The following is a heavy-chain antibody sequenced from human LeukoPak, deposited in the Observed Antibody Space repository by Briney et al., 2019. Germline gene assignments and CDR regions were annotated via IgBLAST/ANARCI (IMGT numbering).Heavy chain of an antibody. CDR1: GFTFSSYG. CDR2: ISYDGSNK. D-gene: IGHD3-9*01. CDR3: AKDRRVYDILTPFDY. V-gene: IGHV3-30*18. Sequence: PGRSLRLSCAASGFTFSSYGMHWVRQAPGKGLEWVAVISYDGSNKYYGDSVKGRFTISRDNSKNTLYLQMNSLRAEDTAVYYCAKDRRVYDILTPFDYWGQGTLVTVSS. J-gene: IGHJ4*02.